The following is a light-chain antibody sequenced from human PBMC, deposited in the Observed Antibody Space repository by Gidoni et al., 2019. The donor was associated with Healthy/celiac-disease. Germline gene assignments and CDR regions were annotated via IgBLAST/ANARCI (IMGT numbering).Light chain of an antibody. J-gene: IGKJ1*01. CDR3: QQRSNWPWT. V-gene: IGKV3-11*01. CDR2: DAS. CDR1: PIVSSY. Sequence: EIVLTQSPATLSLSPGERATLSCRASPIVSSYLAWYQQKPGQAPRLLIYDASNRATGIPARFSGSGSGTDFTLTISSLEPEDFAVYYCQQRSNWPWTFGQGTKVEIK.